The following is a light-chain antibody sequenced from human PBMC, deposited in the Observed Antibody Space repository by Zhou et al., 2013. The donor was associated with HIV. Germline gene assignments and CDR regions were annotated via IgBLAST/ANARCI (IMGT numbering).Light chain of an antibody. CDR3: QQSYSNPRT. J-gene: IGKJ1*01. CDR1: QSISSY. Sequence: DIQMTQSPSFLSASVGDRVTITCRASQSISSYLNWYQQKPGKAPNLLIYAASSLQSGVPSRFSGSGSGTDFTLTISSLQPEDFATYYCQQSYSNPRTFGQGTKVEIK. CDR2: AAS. V-gene: IGKV1-39*01.